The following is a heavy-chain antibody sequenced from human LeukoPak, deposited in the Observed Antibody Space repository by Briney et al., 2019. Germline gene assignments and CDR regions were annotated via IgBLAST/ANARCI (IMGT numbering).Heavy chain of an antibody. Sequence: SVKVSCKASGYTFTSYGISWVRQAPGQGLEWMGGIIPIFGTANYAQKFQGRVTMTRDMSTSTVYMELSSLRSEDTAVYYCARGPHKRTYDRDNWFDPWGQGTLVTVSS. CDR3: ARGPHKRTYDRDNWFDP. J-gene: IGHJ5*02. V-gene: IGHV1-69*05. D-gene: IGHD3-3*01. CDR2: IIPIFGTA. CDR1: GYTFTSYG.